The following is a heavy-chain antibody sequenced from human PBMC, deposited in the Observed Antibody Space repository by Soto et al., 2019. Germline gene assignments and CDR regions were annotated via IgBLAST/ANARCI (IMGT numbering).Heavy chain of an antibody. D-gene: IGHD3-10*01. Sequence: GGSLRLSCAASGFTFSSYAMSWVRQAPGKGLEWVSAISGSGGSTYYADSVKGRFTISRDNSKNTLYLQMNSLRAEDTAVYYCAKEEAYYYGSGSYPKGSFDYWGQGTLVTVSS. CDR3: AKEEAYYYGSGSYPKGSFDY. CDR2: ISGSGGST. V-gene: IGHV3-23*01. J-gene: IGHJ4*02. CDR1: GFTFSSYA.